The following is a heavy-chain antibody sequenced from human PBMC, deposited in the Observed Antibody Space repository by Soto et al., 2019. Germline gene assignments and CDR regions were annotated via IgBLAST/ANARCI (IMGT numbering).Heavy chain of an antibody. CDR2: ISSSSSYT. CDR3: ARSVIVVVAPDAFDI. J-gene: IGHJ3*02. CDR1: GFTFSDYY. D-gene: IGHD2-15*01. Sequence: ESGGGLVKPGGSLRLSCAASGFTFSDYYMSWIRQAPGKGLEWVSYISSSSSYTNYADSVKGRFTISRDNAKNSLYLQMNSLRAEDTAVYYCARSVIVVVAPDAFDIWGQGTMVTVSS. V-gene: IGHV3-11*06.